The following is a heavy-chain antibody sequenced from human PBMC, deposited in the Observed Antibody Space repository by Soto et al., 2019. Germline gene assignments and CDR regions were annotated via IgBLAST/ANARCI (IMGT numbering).Heavy chain of an antibody. CDR3: AHRVLRTVFGLVTTTAIYFDL. CDR2: IYWDDDK. Sequence: QITLNESGPTVVRPTEPLTLTCRFSGFSLTTSGVGVGWIRQSPGKAAEWLALIYWDDDKRYSASLKGRLTITKYTSKNQVVLTVSDLDPTDTATYYCAHRVLRTVFGLVTTTAIYFDLLGQGAPVAVPS. J-gene: IGHJ4*02. V-gene: IGHV2-5*02. CDR1: GFSLTTSGVG. D-gene: IGHD3-3*01.